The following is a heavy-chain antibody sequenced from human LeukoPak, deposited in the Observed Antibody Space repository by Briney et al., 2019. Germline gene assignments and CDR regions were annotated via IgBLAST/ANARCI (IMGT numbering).Heavy chain of an antibody. J-gene: IGHJ5*02. Sequence: GGSLRLSCAASGFTFSGSAMHWVRQASGKGLEWVGRIRSKANSYATAYAASVKGRFTISRDDSKNTAYMQMNSLTTEDMAVYYCTRLSYYGSGNPWGQGTLVTVSS. V-gene: IGHV3-73*01. D-gene: IGHD3-10*01. CDR2: IRSKANSYAT. CDR3: TRLSYYGSGNP. CDR1: GFTFSGSA.